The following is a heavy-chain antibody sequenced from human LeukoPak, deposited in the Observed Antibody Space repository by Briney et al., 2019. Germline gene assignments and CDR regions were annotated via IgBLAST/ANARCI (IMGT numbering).Heavy chain of an antibody. Sequence: SETLSLTCTVSGGSISSYYWSWIRQPPGKGLEWIGYIYYSGSTNYNPPLKSRVTISVDTSKNQFSLKLSSVTAADTAGYYCGEEKYFEPPGDFDIRGPGTMVTVSS. D-gene: IGHD3-9*01. CDR1: GGSISSYY. CDR2: IYYSGST. CDR3: GEEKYFEPPGDFDI. J-gene: IGHJ3*02. V-gene: IGHV4-59*01.